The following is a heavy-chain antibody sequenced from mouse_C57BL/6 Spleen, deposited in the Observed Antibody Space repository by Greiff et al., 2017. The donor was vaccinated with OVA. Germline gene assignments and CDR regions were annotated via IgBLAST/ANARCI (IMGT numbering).Heavy chain of an antibody. J-gene: IGHJ2*01. CDR3: ARYYFYFDY. Sequence: QVQLQQPGAELVRPGSSVKLSCKASGYTFTSYWMHWVKQRPIQGLEWIGNIDPSDSETHYNQKFKDKATLTVDKSSSTAYMHLSSLTSEDSAANYCARYYFYFDYWGQGTTLTVSS. D-gene: IGHD1-1*01. CDR2: IDPSDSET. CDR1: GYTFTSYW. V-gene: IGHV1-52*01.